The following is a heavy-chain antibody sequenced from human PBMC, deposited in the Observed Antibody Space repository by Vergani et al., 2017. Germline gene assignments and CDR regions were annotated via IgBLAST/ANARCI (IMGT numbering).Heavy chain of an antibody. CDR1: GFTFSDFS. D-gene: IGHD2-8*01. CDR2: IGSSGPYI. V-gene: IGHV3-21*06. CDR3: ARDCTSGGYPENYGMDV. J-gene: IGHJ6*02. Sequence: EVQLVESGGVVVQPGGSLRLSCAASGFTFSDFSMSWVRQAPGKGLEWVAFIGSSGPYINYADSVKGRFIISRDNTNNALFLQLRSLRAEDAAVYYCARDCTSGGYPENYGMDVWGQGATVTVSS.